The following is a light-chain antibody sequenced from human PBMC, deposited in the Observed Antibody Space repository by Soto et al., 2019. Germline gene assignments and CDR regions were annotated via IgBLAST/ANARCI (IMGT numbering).Light chain of an antibody. J-gene: IGKJ4*01. CDR1: QSVSSN. Sequence: EIVMTQSPATLSVSPGERATLSCRASQSVSSNLAWYQQKPGQAPRLLIYGASTRATGIPARFSGSGSGTEFTLTISRLQSRDLGVYNCHQYNKRPPITFVGGTKVET. CDR2: GAS. V-gene: IGKV3D-15*01. CDR3: HQYNKRPPIT.